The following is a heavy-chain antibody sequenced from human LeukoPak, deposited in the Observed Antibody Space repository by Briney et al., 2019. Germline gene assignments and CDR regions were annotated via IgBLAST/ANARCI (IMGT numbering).Heavy chain of an antibody. CDR1: GYTFTSYD. Sequence: GASVKVSCKASGYTFTSYDINWVRQATGQGLGWMGWMNPNSGNTGYAQKFQGRVTMTRNTSISTAYMELSSLRSEDTAVYYCARGPAVTMIVVVKDDAFDIWGQGTMVTVSS. V-gene: IGHV1-8*01. CDR2: MNPNSGNT. CDR3: ARGPAVTMIVVVKDDAFDI. J-gene: IGHJ3*02. D-gene: IGHD3-22*01.